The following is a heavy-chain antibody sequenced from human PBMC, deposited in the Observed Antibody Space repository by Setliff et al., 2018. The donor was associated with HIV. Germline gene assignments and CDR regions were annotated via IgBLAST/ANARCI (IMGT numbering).Heavy chain of an antibody. CDR1: GHTFGSYG. CDR2: ISGYNGNT. V-gene: IGHV1-18*01. D-gene: IGHD6-13*01. CDR3: TKDGLAAGARAFDI. J-gene: IGHJ3*02. Sequence: ASVKVSCKASGHTFGSYGISWVRQAPGQGLQWVGWISGYNGNTHYAQNVQGRVTMTTDTSTNTAYMDLRSLRSDDTAVYYCTKDGLAAGARAFDIWGQGTMVTVSS.